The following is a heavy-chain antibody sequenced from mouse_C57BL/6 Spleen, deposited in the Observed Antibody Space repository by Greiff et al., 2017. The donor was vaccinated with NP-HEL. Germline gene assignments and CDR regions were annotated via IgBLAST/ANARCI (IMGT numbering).Heavy chain of an antibody. V-gene: IGHV1-54*01. CDR3: ARATAQAIDYFDY. J-gene: IGHJ2*01. CDR2: INPGSGGT. Sequence: QVQLQQSGAELVRPGTSVKVSCKASGYAFTNYLIEWVKQRPGQGLEWIGVINPGSGGTNYNEKFKGKATLTADKSSSAAYMHLSSLTSEGSAVYVCARATAQAIDYFDYWGQGTTLTVSS. CDR1: GYAFTNYL. D-gene: IGHD3-2*02.